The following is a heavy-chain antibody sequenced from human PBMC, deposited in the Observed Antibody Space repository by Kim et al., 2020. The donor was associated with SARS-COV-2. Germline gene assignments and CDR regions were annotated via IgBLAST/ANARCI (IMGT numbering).Heavy chain of an antibody. Sequence: GGSLRLPCAASGFTVSSNYMSWVRQAPGKGLEWVSVIYSGGSTYYADPVKGRFTISRDNSKNTLYLQMNSLRAEDTAVYYCARAEWELPYYYYGMDVWGQRATVTVSS. CDR1: GFTVSSNY. CDR2: IYSGGST. D-gene: IGHD1-26*01. CDR3: ARAEWELPYYYYGMDV. V-gene: IGHV3-66*02. J-gene: IGHJ6*02.